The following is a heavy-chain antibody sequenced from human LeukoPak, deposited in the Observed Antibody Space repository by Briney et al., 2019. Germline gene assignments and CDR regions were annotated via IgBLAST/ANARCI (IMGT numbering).Heavy chain of an antibody. D-gene: IGHD7-27*01. V-gene: IGHV4-4*02. CDR3: ARGGNWDFDY. J-gene: IGHJ4*02. CDR2: MYNSGTS. Sequence: SETLSLTCAVSGASITSHPWNWVRQPPGKGLEWIGEMYNSGTSTFKPSLRSRVIMFFDESKNHFSLKLNSVTAADTAVYYCARGGNWDFDYWGQGVLVTVSS. CDR1: GASITSHPW.